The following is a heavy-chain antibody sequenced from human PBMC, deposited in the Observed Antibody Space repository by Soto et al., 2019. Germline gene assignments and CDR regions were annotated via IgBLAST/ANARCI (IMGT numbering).Heavy chain of an antibody. J-gene: IGHJ5*02. CDR3: AGYSFYGGNPRWFDP. D-gene: IGHD2-15*01. CDR2: IYYNGDT. CDR1: GGSISSYY. Sequence: PSETLSLTCTVSGGSISSYYWSWIRQPPGKGLEWIGYIYYNGDTNYNPSLKSRVTMSVDTSKNQFSLMLSSVTAADTAVYYCAGYSFYGGNPRWFDPWGQGTLVTVSS. V-gene: IGHV4-59*01.